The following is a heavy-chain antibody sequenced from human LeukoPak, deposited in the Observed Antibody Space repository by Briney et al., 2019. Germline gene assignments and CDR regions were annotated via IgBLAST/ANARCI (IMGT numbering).Heavy chain of an antibody. V-gene: IGHV3-74*01. Sequence: GSPRLSCAASGFTFSSYWMHWVRQPPGRGLVWLARINPDDKSTSYADSVKGRFTISIDDAKETLFLQMNSLTAEDTAVYYCLTIVETPIDAFDIWGQGAMVTVSS. CDR3: LTIVETPIDAFDI. CDR2: INPDDKST. CDR1: GFTFSSYW. J-gene: IGHJ3*02. D-gene: IGHD4-23*01.